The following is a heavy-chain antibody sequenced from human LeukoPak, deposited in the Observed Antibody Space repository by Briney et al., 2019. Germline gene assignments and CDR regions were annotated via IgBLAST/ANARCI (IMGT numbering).Heavy chain of an antibody. J-gene: IGHJ4*02. V-gene: IGHV4-39*07. CDR1: GGSISSSSYY. D-gene: IGHD5-12*01. Sequence: SETLSLTCTVSGGSISSSSYYWGWIRQPPGKGLEWIGSIYYSGSTYYNPSLKSRVTISVDTSKNQFSLKLSSVTAADTAVYYCARDSTLVATYFDYWGQGTLVTVSS. CDR3: ARDSTLVATYFDY. CDR2: IYYSGST.